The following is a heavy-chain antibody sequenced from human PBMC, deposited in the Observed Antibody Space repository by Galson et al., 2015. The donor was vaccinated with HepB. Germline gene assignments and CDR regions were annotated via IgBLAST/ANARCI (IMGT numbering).Heavy chain of an antibody. Sequence: SVKVSCKASGYTFTGYYMHWVRQAPGQGLEGMGWINPNSGGTNYAQKFQGRVTMTRDTSISTAYMELSRLRSDDTAVDYCARDGITIFGVVIREDAFDIWGQGTMVTVSS. CDR3: ARDGITIFGVVIREDAFDI. V-gene: IGHV1-2*02. CDR1: GYTFTGYY. CDR2: INPNSGGT. D-gene: IGHD3-3*01. J-gene: IGHJ3*02.